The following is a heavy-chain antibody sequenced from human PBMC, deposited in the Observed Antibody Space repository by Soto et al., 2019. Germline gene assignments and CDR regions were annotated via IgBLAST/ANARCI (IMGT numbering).Heavy chain of an antibody. CDR1: GFSLSTGGMG. V-gene: IGHV2-5*02. D-gene: IGHD2-21*02. CDR2: IYWDDDK. CDR3: VHSRCGGDCLQSYPSHYYYGMDV. Sequence: QITLKESGPTLVKPTQTLTLTCTFSGFSLSTGGMGVGWIRQPPGKALEWLALIYWDDDKRYSPSLKSRLTIAKDTSKNQVVLTMTNMDPVDTATYYCVHSRCGGDCLQSYPSHYYYGMDVWGQGTTVTVSS. J-gene: IGHJ6*02.